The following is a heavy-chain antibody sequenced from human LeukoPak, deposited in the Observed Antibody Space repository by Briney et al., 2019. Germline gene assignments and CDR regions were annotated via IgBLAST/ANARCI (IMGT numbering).Heavy chain of an antibody. V-gene: IGHV1-18*01. Sequence: ASVKVSCKASGYTLSNLGISWVRQAPAQGLEWMGWISAYNGNTRSAQKFQGRVTMTTDTSTNTAYMELTSLRSDDTAVFFCARGSGSSFDYWGQGTLVTVSS. D-gene: IGHD1-26*01. CDR1: GYTLSNLG. CDR3: ARGSGSSFDY. J-gene: IGHJ4*02. CDR2: ISAYNGNT.